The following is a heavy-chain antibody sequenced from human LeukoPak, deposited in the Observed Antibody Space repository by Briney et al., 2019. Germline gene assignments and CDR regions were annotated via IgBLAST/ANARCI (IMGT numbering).Heavy chain of an antibody. CDR3: AKSGSSSSSLYYYYYYYMDV. J-gene: IGHJ6*03. V-gene: IGHV3-23*01. CDR2: ISGSGGST. D-gene: IGHD6-6*01. CDR1: GFTFSDYY. Sequence: PGGSLRLSCAASGFTFSDYYMSWVRQAPGKGLEWVSAISGSGGSTYYADSVKGRFTISRDNSKNTLYLQMDSLRAEDTAVYYCAKSGSSSSSLYYYYYYYMDVWGKGTTVTVSS.